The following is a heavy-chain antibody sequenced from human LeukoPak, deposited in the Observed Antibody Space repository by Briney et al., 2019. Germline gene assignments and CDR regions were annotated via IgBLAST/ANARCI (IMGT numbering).Heavy chain of an antibody. D-gene: IGHD3-22*01. CDR2: ISAYNGNT. Sequence: SVKVSCKATGYTFTSNGINWVRQPPGQGLEWMGWISAYNGNTNYPQKLQGRVTMTTDTSTNTAYMELRSLRSDDTAVYYCARDCYYDSSGYPYYYYYMDVWGKGTTVTVSS. CDR3: ARDCYYDSSGYPYYYYYMDV. V-gene: IGHV1-18*01. J-gene: IGHJ6*03. CDR1: GYTFTSNG.